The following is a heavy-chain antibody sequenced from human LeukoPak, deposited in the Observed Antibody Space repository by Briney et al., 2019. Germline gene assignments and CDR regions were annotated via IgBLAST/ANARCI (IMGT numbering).Heavy chain of an antibody. D-gene: IGHD3/OR15-3a*01. J-gene: IGHJ2*01. Sequence: GGSLRLSCAASGFTFSRFWMSWVRQAPGKGLEWVASINQDESRKHYSDSVGGRFTISRDNTRNSLFLQMNSLRVDDTAFYYCAKLIRDVTIYDFWGRGALVTVSS. CDR2: INQDESRK. CDR1: GFTFSRFW. CDR3: AKLIRDVTIYDF. V-gene: IGHV3-7*03.